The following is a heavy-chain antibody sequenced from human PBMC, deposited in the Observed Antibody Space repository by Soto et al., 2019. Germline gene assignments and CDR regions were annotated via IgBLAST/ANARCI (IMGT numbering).Heavy chain of an antibody. CDR3: ARTVVVVAATWFDP. D-gene: IGHD2-15*01. V-gene: IGHV4-59*08. Sequence: PSETLSLTCTVSGGSISSYYWSWIRQPPGKGLEWIGYIYYSGSTNYNPSLKSRVTISVDTSKNQFSLKLSSVTAADTAVYYCARTVVVVAATWFDPWGQGTLVTVS. CDR2: IYYSGST. J-gene: IGHJ5*02. CDR1: GGSISSYY.